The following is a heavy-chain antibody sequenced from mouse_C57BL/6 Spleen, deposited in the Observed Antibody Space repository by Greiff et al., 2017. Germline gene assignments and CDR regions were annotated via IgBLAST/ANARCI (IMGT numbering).Heavy chain of an antibody. V-gene: IGHV1-66*01. D-gene: IGHD2-2*01. CDR1: GYSFTSYY. CDR3: AREGGYHFDY. Sequence: QVQLQQSGPELVKPGASVKISCKASGYSFTSYYIHWVKQRPGQGLEWIGWIYPGSGNTKYNEKFKGKATLTADTSSSTAYMQLSSLTSEDSAVYYCAREGGYHFDYWGQGTTLTVSS. J-gene: IGHJ2*01. CDR2: IYPGSGNT.